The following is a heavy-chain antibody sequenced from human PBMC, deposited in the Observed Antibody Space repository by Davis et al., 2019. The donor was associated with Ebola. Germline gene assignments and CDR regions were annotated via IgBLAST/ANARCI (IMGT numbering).Heavy chain of an antibody. V-gene: IGHV4-34*01. J-gene: IGHJ4*02. CDR3: ARMSDWNPDY. Sequence: SETLSLTCAVYGGSFSGYYWSWIRQPPGKGLEWIGEINHSGSTNYNPSLKSRVTISVDTSKNQFSLRLTSVTAADTAVYYCARMSDWNPDYWGQGALVTVSS. CDR1: GGSFSGYY. CDR2: INHSGST. D-gene: IGHD1-1*01.